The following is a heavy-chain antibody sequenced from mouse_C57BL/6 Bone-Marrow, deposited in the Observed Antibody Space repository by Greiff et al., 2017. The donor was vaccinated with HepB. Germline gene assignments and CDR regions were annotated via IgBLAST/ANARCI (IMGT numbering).Heavy chain of an antibody. CDR3: AMDYSNPYYYAMDY. CDR2: IHPSDSDT. Sequence: QVQLKQPGAELVKPGASVKVSCKASGYTFTSYWMHWVKQRPGQGLEWIGRIHPSDSDTNYNQKFKGKATLTVDKSSSTAYMQLSSLTSEDSAVYYCAMDYSNPYYYAMDYWGQGTSVTVSS. J-gene: IGHJ4*01. CDR1: GYTFTSYW. V-gene: IGHV1-74*01. D-gene: IGHD2-5*01.